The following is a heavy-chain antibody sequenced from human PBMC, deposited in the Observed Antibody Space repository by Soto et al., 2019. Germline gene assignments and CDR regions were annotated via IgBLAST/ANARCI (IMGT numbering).Heavy chain of an antibody. CDR1: GFTFSSYA. CDR3: AKGLAWLVLYGFDY. Sequence: EVQLLESGGGLVQPGGSLRLSCAASGFTFSSYAMSWVRQAPGKGLEWVSVISGSGGSTYYADSVKGRFTISRDNSKKTLYLQMNSLRAEDTAVYYCAKGLAWLVLYGFDYWGQGTLVTVSS. J-gene: IGHJ4*02. V-gene: IGHV3-23*01. CDR2: ISGSGGST. D-gene: IGHD6-19*01.